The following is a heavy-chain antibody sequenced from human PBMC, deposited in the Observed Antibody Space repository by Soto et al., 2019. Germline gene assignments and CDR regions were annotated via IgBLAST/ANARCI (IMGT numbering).Heavy chain of an antibody. J-gene: IGHJ3*02. CDR1: GFTFSSYA. V-gene: IGHV3-23*01. CDR2: ISGSGGST. Sequence: GGSLRLSCAASGFTFSSYAMSWVRQAPGKGLEWVSAISGSGGSTYYADSVKGRFTISRDNSKNTLYLQMNSLRAEDTAVYYCAKGDFVVVPAADAFDIWGQGTMVTVSS. CDR3: AKGDFVVVPAADAFDI. D-gene: IGHD2-2*01.